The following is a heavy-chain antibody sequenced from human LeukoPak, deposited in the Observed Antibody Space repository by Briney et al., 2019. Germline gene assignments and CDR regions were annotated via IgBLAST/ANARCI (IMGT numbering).Heavy chain of an antibody. CDR2: IYRFGST. J-gene: IGHJ4*01. CDR1: GFSVGDNY. D-gene: IGHD3-22*01. V-gene: IGHV3-53*05. Sequence: QPGGSLRLSCEASGFSVGDNYMTWVRQAPGKGPEWVSVIYRFGSTIYADSVQGRFTISRDTSNNTLFLQMNSLRAEDTAVYYCGRDYFSTISGYHEDYLDLWGHGTLVTVS. CDR3: GRDYFSTISGYHEDYLDL.